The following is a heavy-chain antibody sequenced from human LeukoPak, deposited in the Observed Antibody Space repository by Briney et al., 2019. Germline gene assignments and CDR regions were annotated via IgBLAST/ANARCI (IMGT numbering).Heavy chain of an antibody. D-gene: IGHD1-26*01. CDR2: IYTSGST. V-gene: IGHV4-4*09. J-gene: IGHJ6*03. Sequence: SETLSLTCTVSGGSISSYYWSWIRQPPGKGLEWIGYIYTSGSTNYNPSLKSRVTMSVDTSKNQFSLKLSSVTAADTAVYYCARVAQGDMDVWGKGTTVTVSS. CDR3: ARVAQGDMDV. CDR1: GGSISSYY.